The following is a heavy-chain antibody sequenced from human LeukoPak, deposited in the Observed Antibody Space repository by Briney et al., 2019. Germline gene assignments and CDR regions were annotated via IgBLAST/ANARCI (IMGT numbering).Heavy chain of an antibody. V-gene: IGHV4-39*01. J-gene: IGHJ4*02. CDR2: IYYSGTT. D-gene: IGHD6-6*01. Sequence: KASETLSLTCTVSGASITSSSHSWGWIRQPPGKGLEWIGNIYYSGTTYYNPSLKSRVTISVDTSKNQFSLKLSSVTAADTAVYYCARHIIAARVFDYWGQGTLVTVSS. CDR3: ARHIIAARVFDY. CDR1: GASITSSSHS.